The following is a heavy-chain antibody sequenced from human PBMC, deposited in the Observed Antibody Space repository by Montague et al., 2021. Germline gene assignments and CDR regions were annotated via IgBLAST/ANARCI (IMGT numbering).Heavy chain of an antibody. CDR2: ISGSGGST. D-gene: IGHD2-15*01. CDR3: AKEEEYCSGDSCYIDY. V-gene: IGHV3-23*01. Sequence: SLRLSCAASGFTFSSYAMSWVRQAPGKGLEWVSAISGSGGSTYYADSVKGRFTISRDNSKNTLYLQMNSLRAEDTAVYSRAKEEEYCSGDSCYIDYWGQGTLVTVSS. J-gene: IGHJ4*03. CDR1: GFTFSSYA.